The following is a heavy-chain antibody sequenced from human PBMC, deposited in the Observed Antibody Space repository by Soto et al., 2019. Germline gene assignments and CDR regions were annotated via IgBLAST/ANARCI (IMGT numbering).Heavy chain of an antibody. Sequence: GGSLRLSCAASGFTFSSYAMSWVRQAPGKGLEWVSAISGSGGSTYYADSVKGRFTISRDNSKNTLYLQMNSLRAEDTAVYYCAKVPEGDYYYYGMDVWGQGTTVTVSS. V-gene: IGHV3-23*01. CDR3: AKVPEGDYYYYGMDV. CDR1: GFTFSSYA. CDR2: ISGSGGST. J-gene: IGHJ6*02.